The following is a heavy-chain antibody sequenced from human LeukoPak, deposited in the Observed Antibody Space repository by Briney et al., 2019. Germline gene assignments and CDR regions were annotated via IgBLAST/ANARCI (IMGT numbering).Heavy chain of an antibody. CDR2: INPNSGGT. Sequence: GASVKVSCKASGYTFTGYYMHWVRQAPGQGLEWMGCINPNSGGTNYAQKFQGRVTMTRDTSINTAYMELSRLTSDDSAVYYCARDADPSTDYWGQGTLVTVSS. CDR3: ARDADPSTDY. CDR1: GYTFTGYY. J-gene: IGHJ4*02. V-gene: IGHV1-2*02.